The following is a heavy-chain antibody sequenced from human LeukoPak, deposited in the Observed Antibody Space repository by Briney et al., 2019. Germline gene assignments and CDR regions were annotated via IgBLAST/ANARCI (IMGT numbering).Heavy chain of an antibody. J-gene: IGHJ4*02. CDR1: GYTLTELS. V-gene: IGHV1-24*01. D-gene: IGHD6-19*01. CDR2: FDPEDGET. Sequence: ASVKVSCKVSGYTLTELSMHWVRQAPGKGLEWMGGFDPEDGETIYAQKFQGRVTMTEDTSTDTAYMELSSLRSEDTAVYYCARPKYSSGWFGVRTFDYWGQGTLVTVSS. CDR3: ARPKYSSGWFGVRTFDY.